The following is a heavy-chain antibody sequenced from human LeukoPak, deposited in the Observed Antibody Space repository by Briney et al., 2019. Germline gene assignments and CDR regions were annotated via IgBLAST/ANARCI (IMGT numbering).Heavy chain of an antibody. J-gene: IGHJ4*02. CDR2: ISGSGGST. Sequence: PGGSLRLSCAASGFTFSSYAMSWVRQAPGKGLGWVSAISGSGGSTYYADSVKGRFTISRDNSKNTLYLQMNGLRAEDTAVYFCAKQSAGSAAWYSLHYDFWGQGTLVTVSS. V-gene: IGHV3-23*01. D-gene: IGHD6-13*01. CDR1: GFTFSSYA. CDR3: AKQSAGSAAWYSLHYDF.